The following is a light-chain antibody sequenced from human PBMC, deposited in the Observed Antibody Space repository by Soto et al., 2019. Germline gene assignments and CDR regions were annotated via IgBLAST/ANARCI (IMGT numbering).Light chain of an antibody. CDR1: SSNIGSNT. V-gene: IGLV1-44*01. Sequence: QSVLTQPPSASGTPGQRVTISCSGSSSNIGSNTVNWYQQLPGTAPKLLIYSNNQRPSGVPDRFSGSKSGTSASLAISGLKSGDEADYYCAAWDDSLNGWVFGGGTQLTVL. J-gene: IGLJ3*02. CDR3: AAWDDSLNGWV. CDR2: SNN.